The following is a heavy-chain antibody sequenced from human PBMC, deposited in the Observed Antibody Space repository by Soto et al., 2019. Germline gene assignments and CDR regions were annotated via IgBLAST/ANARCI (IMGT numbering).Heavy chain of an antibody. J-gene: IGHJ4*02. V-gene: IGHV3-23*01. D-gene: IGHD5-12*01. CDR2: ITGRGSYT. CDR3: AKDRDGYTNQVDY. Sequence: EVHLLESGGGLVQPGGSLRLSCSASGFTFGNYGRSWVRQAPGKGLEWVSAITGRGSYTYYADSVRGRFTISRDNSKNTLSLQMNSLSAEDTAIYYCAKDRDGYTNQVDYWGQGTLVTVSS. CDR1: GFTFGNYG.